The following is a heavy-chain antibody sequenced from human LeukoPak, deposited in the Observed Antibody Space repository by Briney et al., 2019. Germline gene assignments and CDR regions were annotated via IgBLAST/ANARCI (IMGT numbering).Heavy chain of an antibody. J-gene: IGHJ6*02. Sequence: ASVKVSCKASGGTFSSYAISWVRQAPGQGLEWMGRIIPIFGIANYAQKFQGRVTITEDKSTSTAYMELSSLRSEDTAVYYCARVQGYDFWSGYGMDVWGQGTTVTVSS. V-gene: IGHV1-69*04. D-gene: IGHD3-3*01. CDR2: IIPIFGIA. CDR1: GGTFSSYA. CDR3: ARVQGYDFWSGYGMDV.